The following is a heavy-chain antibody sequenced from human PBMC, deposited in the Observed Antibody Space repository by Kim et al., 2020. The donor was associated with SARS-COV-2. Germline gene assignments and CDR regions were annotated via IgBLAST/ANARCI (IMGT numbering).Heavy chain of an antibody. D-gene: IGHD3-22*01. Sequence: YAQKFQGRVTMSRDTSTSTVCMGLSSLRSEDTAVYYCARGGDSSGYRVDYCGQGTLVTVSS. J-gene: IGHJ4*02. V-gene: IGHV1-46*01. CDR3: ARGGDSSGYRVDY.